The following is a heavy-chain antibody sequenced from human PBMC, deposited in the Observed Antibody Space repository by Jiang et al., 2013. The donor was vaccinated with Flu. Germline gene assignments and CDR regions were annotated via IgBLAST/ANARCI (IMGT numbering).Heavy chain of an antibody. J-gene: IGHJ3*01. CDR1: GYSFTSYY. V-gene: IGHV1-46*04. CDR2: ISPSGGST. Sequence: SGAEVKKPGASVKVSCKTSGYSFTSYYIHWVRQAPGQGLEWMGVISPSGGSTTYAQKLQDRVTMTRDTSTSTFYMELSSLRSEDTAVYYCARLFYFDSSGYYPDDAFDFWGQGTLVTVSS. CDR3: ARLFYFDSSGYYPDDAFDF. D-gene: IGHD3-22*01.